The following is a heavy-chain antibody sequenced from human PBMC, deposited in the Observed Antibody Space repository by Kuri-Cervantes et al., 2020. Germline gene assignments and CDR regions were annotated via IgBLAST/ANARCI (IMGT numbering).Heavy chain of an antibody. D-gene: IGHD2-2*01. V-gene: IGHV3-66*03. CDR1: GFTVSSNY. Sequence: GESLKISCAASGFTVSSNYMRWVRQAPGKGLEWVSVIYTCGNTYYADSVKGRFTIPREDAKKSLYLHMSRVRAGDTAVCYQEKLEPYCRTTRSYYCYYSNRDVWGKGATVTVSS. CDR2: IYTCGNT. CDR3: EKLEPYCRTTRSYYCYYSNRDV. J-gene: IGHJ6*03.